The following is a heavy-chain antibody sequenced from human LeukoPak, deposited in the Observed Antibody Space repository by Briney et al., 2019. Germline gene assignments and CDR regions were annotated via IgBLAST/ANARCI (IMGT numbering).Heavy chain of an antibody. J-gene: IGHJ4*02. Sequence: PSETLSLTCAVYGGSFSGYYWSWIRQPLGKGLEWIGEINHSENTDYNPSLKSRVTISVDTSKNQVSLGLSSVTAADTAVYYCARHYYYASGSPFDYWGQGTLVTVSS. CDR2: INHSENT. CDR1: GGSFSGYY. D-gene: IGHD3-10*01. CDR3: ARHYYYASGSPFDY. V-gene: IGHV4-34*01.